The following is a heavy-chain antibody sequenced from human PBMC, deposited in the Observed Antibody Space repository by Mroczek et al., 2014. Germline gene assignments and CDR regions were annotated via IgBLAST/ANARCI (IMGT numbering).Heavy chain of an antibody. CDR2: ISYDGSNK. CDR1: GFTFSSYG. CDR3: AKDGPXKQWLVLWYFDL. V-gene: IGHV3-30*18. D-gene: IGHD6-19*01. J-gene: IGHJ2*01. Sequence: ESGGGVVQPGRSLRLSCAASGFTFSSYGMHWVRQAPGKGLEWVAVISYDGSNKYYADSVKGRFTISRDNSKNTLYLQMNSLRAEDTAVYYCAKDGPXKQWLVLWYFDLVGRGTLVTVSS.